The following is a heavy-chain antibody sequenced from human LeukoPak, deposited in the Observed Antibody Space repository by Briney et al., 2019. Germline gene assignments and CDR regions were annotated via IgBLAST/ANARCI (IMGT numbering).Heavy chain of an antibody. J-gene: IGHJ6*02. CDR3: AKVISPYYYYDMDV. Sequence: GGSLRLSCAASGFTFSSYATSWVRQAPGKGLEWVSAISGSGGSTYYADSVKGRFTISRDNSKNTLYLQMNSLRAEDTAVYYCAKVISPYYYYDMDVWGQGTTVTVSS. CDR1: GFTFSSYA. D-gene: IGHD3-10*01. CDR2: ISGSGGST. V-gene: IGHV3-23*01.